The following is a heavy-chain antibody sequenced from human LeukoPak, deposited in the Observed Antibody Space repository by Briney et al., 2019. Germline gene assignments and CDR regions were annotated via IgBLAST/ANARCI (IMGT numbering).Heavy chain of an antibody. J-gene: IGHJ1*01. CDR3: ARPMVRGGDYLH. CDR1: GGSISKSSYY. CDR2: IYYTGSA. D-gene: IGHD4-17*01. Sequence: PSETLSLTCTVSGGSISKSSYYWGWIRQPPGKGLEWIGSIYYTGSAHYNPSLKSRVTISVDTSKNQFSLELNSVTAADTAVYYCARPMVRGGDYLHWGQGTLVTVSS. V-gene: IGHV4-39*01.